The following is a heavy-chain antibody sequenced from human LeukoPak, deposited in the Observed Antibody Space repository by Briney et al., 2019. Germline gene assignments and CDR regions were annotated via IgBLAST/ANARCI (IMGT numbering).Heavy chain of an antibody. CDR1: GFTFSRYW. CDR2: INQDGSEK. V-gene: IGHV3-7*01. CDR3: VRDQGAAGDY. J-gene: IGHJ4*02. Sequence: GGXLRLSCAASGFTFSRYWMTWVRQAPGKGVEWVADINQDGSEKFYVESVKGRFTISRDNAKNSLYLQMNSLRVEDTALYYCVRDQGAAGDYWGQGTLVTVSS. D-gene: IGHD6-13*01.